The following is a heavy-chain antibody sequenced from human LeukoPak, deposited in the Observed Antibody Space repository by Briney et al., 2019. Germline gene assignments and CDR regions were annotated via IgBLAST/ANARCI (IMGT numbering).Heavy chain of an antibody. D-gene: IGHD3-22*01. J-gene: IGHJ4*02. Sequence: SETLSLTCAVYGGSFRNYYWSWIRQPPGKGLEWIGEINHSGSTKYDPSLKSRVTISVDRSKNQFSLKLSSVTAADTAMYYCARGPDFYDSSGYYPIWGQGTLVTVSS. CDR2: INHSGST. CDR3: ARGPDFYDSSGYYPI. CDR1: GGSFRNYY. V-gene: IGHV4-34*01.